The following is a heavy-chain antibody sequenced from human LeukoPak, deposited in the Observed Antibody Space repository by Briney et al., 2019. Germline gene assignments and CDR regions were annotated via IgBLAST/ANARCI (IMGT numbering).Heavy chain of an antibody. CDR1: GFTFNNAW. CDR3: TTGNWGPY. J-gene: IGHJ4*02. D-gene: IGHD7-27*01. V-gene: IGHV3-15*07. CDR2: IKSKIDGGTT. Sequence: GGSLRLSCAASGFTFNNAWMDWVRQAPGKGLEWVGRIKSKIDGGTTDFGAPVKGRFGISRDDSENTMYLHMNSLRTEDTAVYYCTTGNWGPYWGQGTLVTVSS.